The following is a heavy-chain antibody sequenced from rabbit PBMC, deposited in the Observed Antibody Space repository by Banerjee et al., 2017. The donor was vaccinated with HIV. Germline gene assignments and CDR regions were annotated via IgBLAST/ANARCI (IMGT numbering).Heavy chain of an antibody. Sequence: QSLEESGGDLVKPGASLTLTCTASGFSFSSSYWICWVRQAPGKGLEWIACIDGGSSGSTYYASWAKGRFTISKTSSTTVTLQMTSLTAADTATYFCARDPGNAYLNLWGPGTLVTVS. CDR3: ARDPGNAYLNL. J-gene: IGHJ4*01. CDR1: GFSFSSSYW. V-gene: IGHV1S40*01. CDR2: IDGGSSGST. D-gene: IGHD6-1*01.